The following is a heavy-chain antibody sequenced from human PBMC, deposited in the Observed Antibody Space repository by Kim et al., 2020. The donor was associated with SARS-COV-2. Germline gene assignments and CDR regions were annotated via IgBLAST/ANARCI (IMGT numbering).Heavy chain of an antibody. D-gene: IGHD2-15*01. Sequence: ASVKVSCKASGYTFTSYGISWVRQAPGQGLEWMGWISAYNGHTNYAQKLQGRVTMTTDTSTSTAYMELRSLRSDDTAVYYCARDPQQYCSGGSCYWYYFDYWGQGTMVTVSS. CDR2: ISAYNGHT. J-gene: IGHJ4*02. CDR1: GYTFTSYG. CDR3: ARDPQQYCSGGSCYWYYFDY. V-gene: IGHV1-18*01.